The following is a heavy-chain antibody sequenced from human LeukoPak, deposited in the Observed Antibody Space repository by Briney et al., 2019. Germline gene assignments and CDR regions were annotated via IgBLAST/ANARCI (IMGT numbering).Heavy chain of an antibody. CDR2: ISYDGSNK. Sequence: QPGRSLRLSCAASGFTLSSYGMHWVRQAPGKGLEWVAVISYDGSNKYYADSVKGRFTISRDNSKNTLYLQMNSLRAEDTAVYYCAKTGQLEYFDYWGQATLVTVSS. CDR1: GFTLSSYG. J-gene: IGHJ4*02. V-gene: IGHV3-30*18. CDR3: AKTGQLEYFDY. D-gene: IGHD6-13*01.